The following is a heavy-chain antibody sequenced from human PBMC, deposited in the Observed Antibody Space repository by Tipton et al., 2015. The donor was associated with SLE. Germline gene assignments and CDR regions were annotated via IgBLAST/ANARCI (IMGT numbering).Heavy chain of an antibody. CDR2: IYYSGST. D-gene: IGHD6-13*01. V-gene: IGHV4-59*01. CDR3: ARIEGSQYASWYFDR. Sequence: TLSLTCTVSGGSISSYYWSWIRQPPGKGLEWIGYIYYSGSTNYNPSLKSRVTISVDTSKNQFSLKLSSVTAADTAVYYCARIEGSQYASWYFDRWGRGTLVSVSS. CDR1: GGSISSYY. J-gene: IGHJ4*02.